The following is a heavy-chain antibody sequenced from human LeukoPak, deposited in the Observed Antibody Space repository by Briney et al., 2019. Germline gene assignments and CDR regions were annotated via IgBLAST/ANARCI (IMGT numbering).Heavy chain of an antibody. CDR3: ASDSPTVTNVYYGMDV. Sequence: SVKVSCKASGGTFSTYVISWVRQAPGQGLEWMGGIIPMSGTTNYAQKFQGRVTIIADESTTTAYMEVSSLRSEDTAVYYCASDSPTVTNVYYGMDVWGQGTTVTVSS. V-gene: IGHV1-69*13. D-gene: IGHD4-17*01. CDR1: GGTFSTYV. J-gene: IGHJ6*02. CDR2: IIPMSGTT.